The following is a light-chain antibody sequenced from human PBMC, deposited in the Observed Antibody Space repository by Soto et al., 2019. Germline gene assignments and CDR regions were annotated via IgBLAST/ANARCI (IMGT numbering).Light chain of an antibody. CDR3: QTWGTGTSYV. CDR1: SGHSSYA. V-gene: IGLV4-69*01. Sequence: QLVLTQSPSASASLGASVKLTCTLSSGHSSYAIAWHQQQPEKGPRYLMKLNSDGSHSKGDGIPDRFSGSSSGAERYLTISSLQSEDEADYYCQTWGTGTSYVFGTGTKLTVL. CDR2: LNSDGSH. J-gene: IGLJ1*01.